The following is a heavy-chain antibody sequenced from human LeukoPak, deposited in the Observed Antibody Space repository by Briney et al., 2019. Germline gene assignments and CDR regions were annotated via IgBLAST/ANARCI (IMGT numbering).Heavy chain of an antibody. Sequence: GGSLRLSCAASGFTFSSYWMSWVRQAPGKGLEWVANIKQDGSEKYYVDSVKGRFTISGDNAKNSLYLQMNSLRAEDTAVYYCARDGVSGAHWFDYWGQGTLVTVSS. V-gene: IGHV3-7*01. D-gene: IGHD1-26*01. CDR2: IKQDGSEK. CDR3: ARDGVSGAHWFDY. CDR1: GFTFSSYW. J-gene: IGHJ4*02.